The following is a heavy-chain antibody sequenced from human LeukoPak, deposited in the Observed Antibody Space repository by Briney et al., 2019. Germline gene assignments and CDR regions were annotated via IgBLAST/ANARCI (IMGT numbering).Heavy chain of an antibody. CDR1: GFTFNRYG. V-gene: IGHV3-33*03. J-gene: IGHJ1*01. CDR2: AYGDGTDK. CDR3: TSWGDTTAEYFQR. Sequence: GGSLRLSCAASGFTFNRYGMHWVRQAPGKGLEWVAVAYGDGTDKYYADSVKGRFTISKDNAQNSMYLQMNSLRVEDTAVYYCTSWGDTTAEYFQRWGQGTLVTVSS. D-gene: IGHD2-21*02.